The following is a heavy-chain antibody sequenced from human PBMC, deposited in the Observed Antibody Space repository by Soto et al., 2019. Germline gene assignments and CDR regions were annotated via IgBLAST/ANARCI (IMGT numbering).Heavy chain of an antibody. CDR3: AKTYYDFWSGYYPIDY. Sequence: GSLRLSCAASGFTFSSYNMNWVRQAPGKGLEWVSSISSGSSYIFYADSVKGRFTISRDNAKNSLYLQMNSLRAEDTAVYYCAKTYYDFWSGYYPIDYWGQGTLVTVSS. V-gene: IGHV3-21*01. D-gene: IGHD3-3*01. CDR2: ISSGSSYI. CDR1: GFTFSSYN. J-gene: IGHJ4*02.